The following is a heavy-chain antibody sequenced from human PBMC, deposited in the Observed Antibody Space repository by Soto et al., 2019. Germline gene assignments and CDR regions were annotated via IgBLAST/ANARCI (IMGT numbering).Heavy chain of an antibody. D-gene: IGHD3-10*01. V-gene: IGHV3-23*01. CDR2: ISGSGGRA. CDR1: GFTFINYA. J-gene: IGHJ4*02. Sequence: EVQLLESGGDLVQPGGSLRLSCAASGFTFINYAMSWVRQAPGLGLEWVSSISGSGGRADYADSVRGPFTISRDNSKNTLSLQMNSLRVDDTAIYYCAKYYASGSYYHFDSWGQGTLVTVSS. CDR3: AKYYASGSYYHFDS.